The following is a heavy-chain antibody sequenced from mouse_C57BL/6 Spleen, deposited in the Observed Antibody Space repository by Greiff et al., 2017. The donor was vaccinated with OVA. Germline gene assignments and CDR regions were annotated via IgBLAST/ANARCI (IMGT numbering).Heavy chain of an antibody. CDR3: ARGGQLRLLTWFAY. CDR1: GYSITSGYD. D-gene: IGHD3-2*02. Sequence: VQLQQSGPGMVKPSQSLSLTCTVTGYSITSGYDWHWIRHFPGNKLEWMGYISYSGSTNYNPSLKSRISITHDTSKNHFFLKLNSVTTEDTATYYCARGGQLRLLTWFAYWGQGTLVTVSA. J-gene: IGHJ3*01. CDR2: ISYSGST. V-gene: IGHV3-1*01.